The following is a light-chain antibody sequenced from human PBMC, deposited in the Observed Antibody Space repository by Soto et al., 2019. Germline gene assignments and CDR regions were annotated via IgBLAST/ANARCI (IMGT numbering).Light chain of an antibody. Sequence: DLQLTQSPSTLSASVGDRVTITCRASQTISSWLAWYQQKPGKAPNLLIYKTSNLESRVPSRFSGSGSGTEFTLPISSLQPDDFATYYCQYYNDYCWTFGQGTKVEIK. J-gene: IGKJ1*01. V-gene: IGKV1-5*03. CDR1: QTISSW. CDR3: QYYNDYCWT. CDR2: KTS.